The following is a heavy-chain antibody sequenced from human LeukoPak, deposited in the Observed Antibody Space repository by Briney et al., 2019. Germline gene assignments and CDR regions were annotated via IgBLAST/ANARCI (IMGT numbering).Heavy chain of an antibody. J-gene: IGHJ6*03. CDR2: IYTSGST. V-gene: IGHV4-4*07. CDR3: ARGINTVTSYYYYYYMDV. Sequence: SETLSLTCTVSGGSISSYYWSWIRQPAGKGLEWIGRIYTSGSTNYNPSLKSRVTMSVDTSKNQFSLKLSSVTAADTAVYYCARGINTVTSYYYYYYMDVWGKGTTVTISS. D-gene: IGHD4-17*01. CDR1: GGSISSYY.